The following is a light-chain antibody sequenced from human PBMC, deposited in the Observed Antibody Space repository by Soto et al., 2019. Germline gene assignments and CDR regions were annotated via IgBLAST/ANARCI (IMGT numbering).Light chain of an antibody. CDR3: QQDGSSSWT. CDR2: GAS. V-gene: IGKV3-20*01. Sequence: IVFTESPGTLTLSPGERATHSCRASQSVSSSYLAWYQQKPGQAPRLLIYGASSRATGIPDRFSGSGSGTDFTLTISRLEPEDFAVYYCQQDGSSSWTFGQGTKV. J-gene: IGKJ1*01. CDR1: QSVSSSY.